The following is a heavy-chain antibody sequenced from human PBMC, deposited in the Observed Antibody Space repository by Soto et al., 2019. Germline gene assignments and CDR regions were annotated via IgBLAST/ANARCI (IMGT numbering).Heavy chain of an antibody. CDR1: GGSISSSSYY. CDR3: ARHQWGGDCYSRDY. CDR2: IYYSGST. D-gene: IGHD2-21*02. Sequence: QLQLQESGPGLVKPSETLSLTCTVSGGSISSSSYYWGWIRQPPGKGLEWIGTIYYSGSTYYNPSPKIRVAIPVTTSNTQFPLKLPPVTAAATALYYWARHQWGGDCYSRDYWGQGSWSPSPQ. J-gene: IGHJ4*02. V-gene: IGHV4-39*01.